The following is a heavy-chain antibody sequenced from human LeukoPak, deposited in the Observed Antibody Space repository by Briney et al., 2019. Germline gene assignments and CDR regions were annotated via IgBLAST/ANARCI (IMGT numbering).Heavy chain of an antibody. J-gene: IGHJ4*02. Sequence: GGSLRLSCAGSGFTFSNAWMSWVRQAPGKGLEGVGGIKSKTEGGTTDYAAHEKGRFTISSDDSKNKLYLQMNSLKTEDTAVYYCAKSDCGGDCHLLDYWGQGTLVTVSS. V-gene: IGHV3-15*01. CDR3: AKSDCGGDCHLLDY. D-gene: IGHD2-21*02. CDR2: IKSKTEGGTT. CDR1: GFTFSNAW.